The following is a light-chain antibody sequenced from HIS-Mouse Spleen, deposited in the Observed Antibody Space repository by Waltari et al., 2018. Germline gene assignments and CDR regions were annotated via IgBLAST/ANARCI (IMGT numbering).Light chain of an antibody. CDR2: EDS. CDR3: YSTDSSGNHRV. CDR1: ALPKQS. Sequence: SYELTQPPSVSVSPGQTARITCSGDALPKQSAYWYQQKSGQAPVLGIYEDSKRPSGIPERFSGSSSGTMATLTISGAQVEDEADYYCYSTDSSGNHRVFGGGTKLTVL. J-gene: IGLJ2*01. V-gene: IGLV3-10*01.